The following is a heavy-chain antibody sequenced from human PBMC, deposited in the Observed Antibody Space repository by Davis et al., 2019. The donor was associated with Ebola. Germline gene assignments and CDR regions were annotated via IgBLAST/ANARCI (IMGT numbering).Heavy chain of an antibody. D-gene: IGHD1-26*01. CDR3: ATLPGYY. Sequence: GESLKISCVASGFTFSSYSMNWVRQAPGKGLEWVSYISSSSSTIYYADSVKGRFTISRDNAKNTLYLQMNNLRVEDTAVYYCATLPGYYWGQGTLVTVSS. V-gene: IGHV3-48*04. CDR2: ISSSSSTI. CDR1: GFTFSSYS. J-gene: IGHJ4*02.